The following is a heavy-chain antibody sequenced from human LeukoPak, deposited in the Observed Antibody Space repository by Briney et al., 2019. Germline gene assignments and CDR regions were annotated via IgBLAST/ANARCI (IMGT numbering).Heavy chain of an antibody. Sequence: ASVKVSCKASGYTFTGYYMHWVRQAPGQGLEWMGRINTNSGGTNYAQTFQGRVTMTRDTSISTAYIELSRLRSDDTAVYYCARDRGYCSGGSCYDYYYYMDVWGKGTTVTVSS. V-gene: IGHV1-2*06. D-gene: IGHD2-15*01. CDR2: INTNSGGT. J-gene: IGHJ6*03. CDR1: GYTFTGYY. CDR3: ARDRGYCSGGSCYDYYYYMDV.